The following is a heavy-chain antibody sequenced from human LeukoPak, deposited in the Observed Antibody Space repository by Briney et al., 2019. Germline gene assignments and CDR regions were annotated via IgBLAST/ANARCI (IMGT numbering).Heavy chain of an antibody. D-gene: IGHD1-26*01. V-gene: IGHV4-4*08. CDR1: GRFIDDYY. Sequence: SETLSLTCTVSGRFIDDYYWSWIRQSPGKGLECIGNIYTTDSTNYNPSLKSRVTISVDTSKRQSSLKLSSVTAADTAVYYCARPGSSTFWNLDLWGRGTLVIVSS. CDR3: ARPGSSTFWNLDL. J-gene: IGHJ2*01. CDR2: IYTTDST.